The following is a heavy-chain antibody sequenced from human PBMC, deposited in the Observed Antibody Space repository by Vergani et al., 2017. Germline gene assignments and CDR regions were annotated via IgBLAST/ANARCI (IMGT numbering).Heavy chain of an antibody. CDR1: VGSITMVVYY. CDR3: ARELKFRSPAAFIDY. CDR2: IYYRGST. D-gene: IGHD2-2*01. V-gene: IGHV4-30-4*08. Sequence: QVQLQESGPGLVRPSQTLSLTCTFSVGSITMVVYYWAWIGQPPGKGLEWIGYIYYRGSTYYNPSLKSRVTISVDTSKNQFSLKLSSVTAADTAVYYCARELKFRSPAAFIDYWGQGTLVTVSS. J-gene: IGHJ4*02.